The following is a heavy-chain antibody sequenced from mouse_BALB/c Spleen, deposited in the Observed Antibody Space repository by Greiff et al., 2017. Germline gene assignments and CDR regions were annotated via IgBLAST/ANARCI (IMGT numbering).Heavy chain of an antibody. CDR1: GFNIKDTY. CDR2: IDPANGNT. J-gene: IGHJ4*01. Sequence: VQLQQSGAELVQPGASVKLSCTASGFNIKDTYMHWVKQRPEQGLEWIGRIDPANGNTKYDPKFQGKATITADTSSNTAYLQLSSLTSEDTAVYYCARPFTAVGAMDYWGQGTSVTGSS. CDR3: ARPFTAVGAMDY. V-gene: IGHV14-3*02. D-gene: IGHD1-1*01.